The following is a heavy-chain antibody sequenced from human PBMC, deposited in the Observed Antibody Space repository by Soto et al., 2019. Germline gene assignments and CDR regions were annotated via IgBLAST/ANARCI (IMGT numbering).Heavy chain of an antibody. CDR3: ARGIYYYDSSGYYPPPGY. CDR2: ISSSGSTI. J-gene: IGHJ4*02. V-gene: IGHV3-11*01. Sequence: GGSLRLSCAASGFTFSDYYMSWIRQAPGKGLEWVSYISSSGSTIYYADFVKGRFTISRDNAKNSLYLQMNSLRAEDTAVYYFARGIYYYDSSGYYPPPGYWGQGTLVTVSS. CDR1: GFTFSDYY. D-gene: IGHD3-22*01.